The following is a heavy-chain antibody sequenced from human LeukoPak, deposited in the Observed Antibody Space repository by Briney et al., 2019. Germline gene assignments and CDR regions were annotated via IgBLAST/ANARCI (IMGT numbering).Heavy chain of an antibody. CDR1: GFTFSNYE. Sequence: GGFLRLSCAASGFTFSNYEMNWARQAPGKGLEWVSYISSSGGNIYYADSVKGRFTNSRDNAKNSLYLQMNSLRAEDTAIYYCARFWSDYYKYFDYWGQGTLVTVSS. CDR2: ISSSGGNI. D-gene: IGHD3-3*01. V-gene: IGHV3-48*03. J-gene: IGHJ4*02. CDR3: ARFWSDYYKYFDY.